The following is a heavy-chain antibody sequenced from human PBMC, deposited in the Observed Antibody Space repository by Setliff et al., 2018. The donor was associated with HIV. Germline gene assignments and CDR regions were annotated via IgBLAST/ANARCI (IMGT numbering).Heavy chain of an antibody. V-gene: IGHV1-46*01. Sequence: ASVKVFCKASGYTFTTYYIHWVRQAPGQGLEWMGILNPSEGTTSFAQKFQGRVTMTRDTSTSTVYMDLSSLRADDTAVYYCVRGYRSAWNSWFDAWGQGTRVT. CDR2: LNPSEGTT. J-gene: IGHJ5*02. CDR3: VRGYRSAWNSWFDA. D-gene: IGHD6-19*01. CDR1: GYTFTTYY.